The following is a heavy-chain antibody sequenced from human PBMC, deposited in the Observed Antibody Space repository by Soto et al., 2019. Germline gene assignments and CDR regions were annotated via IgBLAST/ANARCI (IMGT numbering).Heavy chain of an antibody. V-gene: IGHV5-51*01. D-gene: IGHD3-16*02. CDR3: ARIEDDYVWGSYRSYYGMDV. Sequence: PGESLKISCKGSGYSFTSYWIGWVRQMPGKGLEWMGIIYPGDSDTRYSPSFQGQVTISADKSISTAYLQWSSLKASDTAMYYCARIEDDYVWGSYRSYYGMDVWGQGTTVTVSS. J-gene: IGHJ6*02. CDR1: GYSFTSYW. CDR2: IYPGDSDT.